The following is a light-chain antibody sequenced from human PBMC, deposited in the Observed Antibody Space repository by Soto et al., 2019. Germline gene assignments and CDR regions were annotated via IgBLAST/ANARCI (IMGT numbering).Light chain of an antibody. CDR2: DAS. Sequence: EIVLTQSPGTLSSSPGERATLSCRASQSVSSSSYLAWYQQKPGQAPRLLIYDASSRATVIPDRFSGSGSGADFTITISRLEPEDFAVYYCQQYGSSLTFGGGTKVEIK. CDR1: QSVSSSSY. CDR3: QQYGSSLT. V-gene: IGKV3-20*01. J-gene: IGKJ4*01.